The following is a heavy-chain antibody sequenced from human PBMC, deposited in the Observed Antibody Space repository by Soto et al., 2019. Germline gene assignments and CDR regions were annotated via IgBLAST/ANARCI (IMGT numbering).Heavy chain of an antibody. CDR1: GVSFRSSDYY. D-gene: IGHD6-13*01. Sequence: QVQLQESGPGLVKPSETLSLTCTVSGVSFRSSDYYWGWIRQPPNKGLEWIGSMHYGGSSFYNPSLKSRVTISVDTSKNQFSLKLTSVTAADTAVYYCARPGYSSSWYWFDLWGQGTPVTVSS. CDR3: ARPGYSSSWYWFDL. CDR2: MHYGGSS. V-gene: IGHV4-39*01. J-gene: IGHJ5*02.